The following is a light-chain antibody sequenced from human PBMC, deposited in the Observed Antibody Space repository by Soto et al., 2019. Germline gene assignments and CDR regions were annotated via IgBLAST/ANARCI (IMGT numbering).Light chain of an antibody. V-gene: IGKV3-11*01. Sequence: DIVLAQSPSTLSQSRRVRATLSYGASQSVSNSLAWYQQRPGQSPRLLIYDVSTRATGIPARFGGSGSGTDFTLSISSLETEDLAVYYCLQRTKWPLTFGGGTKVDIK. CDR2: DVS. J-gene: IGKJ4*01. CDR3: LQRTKWPLT. CDR1: QSVSNS.